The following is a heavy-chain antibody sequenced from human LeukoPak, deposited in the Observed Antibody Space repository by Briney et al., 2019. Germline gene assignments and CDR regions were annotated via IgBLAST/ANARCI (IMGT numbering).Heavy chain of an antibody. CDR1: GFTVSSNY. J-gene: IGHJ4*02. D-gene: IGHD3-22*01. Sequence: GGSLRLSCAASGFTVSSNYMSWVRQAPGKGLEWVSVIYSGGSTYYADSVKGRFTISRDNSKNTLYLQMNSLRAEDTAVYYCARDMKNYYDSSGAAGYWGQGTLVTVSS. CDR2: IYSGGST. V-gene: IGHV3-66*01. CDR3: ARDMKNYYDSSGAAGY.